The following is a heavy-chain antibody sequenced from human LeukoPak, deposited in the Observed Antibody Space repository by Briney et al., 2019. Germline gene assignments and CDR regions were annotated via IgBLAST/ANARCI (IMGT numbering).Heavy chain of an antibody. V-gene: IGHV4-34*01. Sequence: PSETLSLTCAVYGGSFSGYYWSWIRQPPGKGLEWIGEINHSGSTNYNPSLKIRVTISVDTSKNQFSLKLSSVTAADTAVYYCARISRASSSSRIDYWGQGTLVTVSS. CDR1: GGSFSGYY. CDR3: ARISRASSSSRIDY. D-gene: IGHD6-6*01. J-gene: IGHJ4*02. CDR2: INHSGST.